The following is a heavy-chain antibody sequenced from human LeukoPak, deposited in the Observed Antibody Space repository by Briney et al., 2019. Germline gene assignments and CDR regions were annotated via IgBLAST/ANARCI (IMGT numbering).Heavy chain of an antibody. D-gene: IGHD1-26*01. CDR2: ISSSYI. CDR3: AKATVGAIDY. V-gene: IGHV3-21*01. J-gene: IGHJ4*02. CDR1: GFTFSSYS. Sequence: GGSLRLSCAASGFTFSSYSMNWVRQAPGKGLEWVSSISSSYIYYADSVKGRFTISRDNAKNSLYLQMNSLRAEDTAVYYCAKATVGAIDYWGQGTLVTVSS.